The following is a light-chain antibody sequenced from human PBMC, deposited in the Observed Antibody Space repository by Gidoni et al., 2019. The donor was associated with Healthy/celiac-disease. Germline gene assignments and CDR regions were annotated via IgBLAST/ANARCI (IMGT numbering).Light chain of an antibody. CDR2: AAS. CDR1: QIISSY. Sequence: DIQMTQSPSSLSASVGDRVTITCRASQIISSYLNWYQQKPGKAPKLLIYAASSLRSGVPSRFSDSGSGTDFTLTIGSLQPEDFASYYCQQTYGTPRTFGQGTKVEIK. J-gene: IGKJ1*01. CDR3: QQTYGTPRT. V-gene: IGKV1-39*01.